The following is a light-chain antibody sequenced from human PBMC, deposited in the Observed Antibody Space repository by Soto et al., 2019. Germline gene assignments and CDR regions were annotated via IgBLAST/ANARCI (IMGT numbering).Light chain of an antibody. J-gene: IGLJ1*01. CDR2: SNN. CDR1: SSNIGSNT. Sequence: QSALTQPPSASGTPGQRVTISCSGSSSNIGSNTVSWYQQLPQRAPKLLIFSNNQRPSGVPDRFSGSKSGTSASLAISGLHSEDEADYYCATWADGLNSYVFGTGTKVTVL. V-gene: IGLV1-44*01. CDR3: ATWADGLNSYV.